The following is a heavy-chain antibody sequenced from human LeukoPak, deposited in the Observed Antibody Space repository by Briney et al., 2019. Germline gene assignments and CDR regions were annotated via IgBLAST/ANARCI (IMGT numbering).Heavy chain of an antibody. CDR1: GLTFSTYA. J-gene: IGHJ4*02. CDR2: ISGSGSGT. Sequence: GGSLRLSCAASGLTFSTYAMSWVRQAPGKGLGWVSAISGSGSGTYYAHSVRGRFTISRDNYKSMLYLQMNSLRAEDTAVYYCAKGGRDPIDYWGRGTLVTVSS. V-gene: IGHV3-23*01. CDR3: AKGGRDPIDY.